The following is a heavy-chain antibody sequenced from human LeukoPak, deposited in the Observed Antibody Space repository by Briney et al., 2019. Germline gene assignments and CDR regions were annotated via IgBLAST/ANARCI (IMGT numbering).Heavy chain of an antibody. CDR1: GFTFSNAW. Sequence: GWSLRLSCAASGFTFSNAWMNWVRQAPGKGLEWVGRIKSKTDGGTADYAAPVKGRFTMSRDDSKNTLYLQMNSLKTEDTAVYYCTTDYPSIVVAGSGDWFDPWGQGTLVTVSS. D-gene: IGHD6-13*01. V-gene: IGHV3-15*07. CDR2: IKSKTDGGTA. J-gene: IGHJ5*02. CDR3: TTDYPSIVVAGSGDWFDP.